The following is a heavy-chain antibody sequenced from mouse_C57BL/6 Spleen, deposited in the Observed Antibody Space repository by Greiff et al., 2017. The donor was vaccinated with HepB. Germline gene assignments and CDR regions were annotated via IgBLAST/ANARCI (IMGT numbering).Heavy chain of an antibody. D-gene: IGHD1-1*01. V-gene: IGHV1-69*01. CDR1: GYTFTSYW. Sequence: QVQLQQPGAELVMPGASVKLSCKASGYTFTSYWMHWVKQRPGQGLEWIGEIDPSDSYTNYNKKFKGKSTLTVDKSSSTAYMQLSSLTSEDSAVYYCARRVYYGRPMDYWGQGTSVTVSS. CDR2: IDPSDSYT. J-gene: IGHJ4*01. CDR3: ARRVYYGRPMDY.